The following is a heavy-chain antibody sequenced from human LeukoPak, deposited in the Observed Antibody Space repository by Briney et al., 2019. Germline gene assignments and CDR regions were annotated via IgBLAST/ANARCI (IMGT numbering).Heavy chain of an antibody. Sequence: PGGSLRLTCAASGFTFSSHGMHWVRQAPGKGLEWVAVIWYDGSKRYYTDSVKGRFTISRDDSKNTLYLQMNSLRDEDTAIYYCARVDAGYYYDSSGFLYPFDYWGQGTLVTVSS. CDR1: GFTFSSHG. V-gene: IGHV3-33*01. CDR3: ARVDAGYYYDSSGFLYPFDY. D-gene: IGHD3-22*01. CDR2: IWYDGSKR. J-gene: IGHJ4*02.